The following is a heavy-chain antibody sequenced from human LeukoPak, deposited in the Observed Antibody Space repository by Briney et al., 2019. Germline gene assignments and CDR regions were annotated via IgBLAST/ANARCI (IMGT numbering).Heavy chain of an antibody. V-gene: IGHV3-33*01. Sequence: GGSLRLSCAASGFTFSSYGMHWVRQAPGKGLEWVAVIWYDGSNKYYADSVKGRFTISRDNSKNTLYLQMNSLRAEDTAVYYCARGVTMIPHHDYWGQGTLVTVSS. D-gene: IGHD3-22*01. CDR3: ARGVTMIPHHDY. J-gene: IGHJ4*02. CDR1: GFTFSSYG. CDR2: IWYDGSNK.